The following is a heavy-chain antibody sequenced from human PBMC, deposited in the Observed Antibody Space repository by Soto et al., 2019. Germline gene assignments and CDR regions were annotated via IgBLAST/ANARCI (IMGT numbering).Heavy chain of an antibody. CDR1: GFPFGNYH. J-gene: IGHJ4*01. V-gene: IGHV3-23*01. D-gene: IGHD2-8*01. CDR2: ISAGGDGT. Sequence: GGSLRLSCEASGFPFGNYHMSWVRQAPGKGLEWVAGISAGGDGTTYADSVKGRFTISRDNSRNTLYLQMNSLRVDDTALYYCAKEPRLKRAYWGQGTLVTVSS. CDR3: AKEPRLKRAY.